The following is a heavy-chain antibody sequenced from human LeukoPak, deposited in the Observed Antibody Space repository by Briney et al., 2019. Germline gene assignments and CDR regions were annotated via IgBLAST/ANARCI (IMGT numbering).Heavy chain of an antibody. Sequence: ASVKVSCKASGYTFTSYYMHWVRQAPGQGLEWMGIINPSGGSTSYAQKFQGRVTMTRDTSTSTVYMELSSLRSEDTAVYYCARDLRTYYDILTGPEPANYFDYWGQGTLVTVSS. D-gene: IGHD3-9*01. CDR1: GYTFTSYY. J-gene: IGHJ4*02. CDR3: ARDLRTYYDILTGPEPANYFDY. V-gene: IGHV1-46*01. CDR2: INPSGGST.